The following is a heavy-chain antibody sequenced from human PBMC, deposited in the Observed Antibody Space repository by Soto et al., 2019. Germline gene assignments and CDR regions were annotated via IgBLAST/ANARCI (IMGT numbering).Heavy chain of an antibody. CDR3: ATRSVSITVAGGNWFDP. V-gene: IGHV4-4*02. D-gene: IGHD6-19*01. CDR1: SGYISSPKL. J-gene: IGHJ5*02. Sequence: QVQLQESGPGLVKPSGTLSLTCAVSSGYISSPKLWSLLRQPPGKGLEWIGEIHHSGSTNYNPALKSRVTISVDKSKSQLSLEINSVTAADTAVYYCATRSVSITVAGGNWFDPGGQGILVTVSS. CDR2: IHHSGST.